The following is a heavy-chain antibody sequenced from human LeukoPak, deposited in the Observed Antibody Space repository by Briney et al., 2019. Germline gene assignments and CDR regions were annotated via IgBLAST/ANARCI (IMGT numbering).Heavy chain of an antibody. D-gene: IGHD2-15*01. Sequence: PGGSLRLSCAASGFTFSRYWMSWVRQAPGKGLEWVANIEQDGSEKYYVYSVKGRFTISRDNAKNSLYLQMNSLRAEDTTLYYCAPQLCSGANCYPMGAFDMWGQDTMVTVSS. J-gene: IGHJ3*02. V-gene: IGHV3-7*01. CDR3: APQLCSGANCYPMGAFDM. CDR1: GFTFSRYW. CDR2: IEQDGSEK.